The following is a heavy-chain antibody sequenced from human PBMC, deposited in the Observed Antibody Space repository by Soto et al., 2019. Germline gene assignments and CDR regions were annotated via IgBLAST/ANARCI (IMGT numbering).Heavy chain of an antibody. V-gene: IGHV4-30-2*01. CDR2: MYHSGST. CDR1: GGSISSGGYS. D-gene: IGHD2-15*01. J-gene: IGHJ4*02. Sequence: SETLSLTCAVSGGSISSGGYSWSWIRQPPGKGLEWIGYMYHSGSTYYNPSLKSRVTISVDRSKNQFSLKLSSVTAADTAVYYCARGPVVAAKHWGQEPLVTVS. CDR3: ARGPVVAAKH.